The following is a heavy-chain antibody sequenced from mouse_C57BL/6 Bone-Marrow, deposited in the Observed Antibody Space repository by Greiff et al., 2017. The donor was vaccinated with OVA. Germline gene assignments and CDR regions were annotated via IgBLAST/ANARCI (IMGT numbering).Heavy chain of an antibody. D-gene: IGHD2-1*01. CDR3: TSVYGNYLFAY. CDR1: GFTFSDAW. J-gene: IGHJ3*01. Sequence: EVQLQESGGGLVQPGGSMKLSCAASGFTFSDAWMDWVRQSPEKGLEWVAEIRNKANNHATYYAESVKGRFTISRDDSKSSVYLQMNSLRAEDTGIYCCTSVYGNYLFAYWGQGTLVTVSA. CDR2: IRNKANNHAT. V-gene: IGHV6-6*01.